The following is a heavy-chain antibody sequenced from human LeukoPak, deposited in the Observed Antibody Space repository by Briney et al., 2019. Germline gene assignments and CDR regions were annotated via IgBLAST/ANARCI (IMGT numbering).Heavy chain of an antibody. J-gene: IGHJ5*02. CDR2: IYYSGST. CDR3: ARYPSLYYQDSSSNWFDP. D-gene: IGHD3-22*01. V-gene: IGHV4-59*08. CDR1: GGSISSYY. Sequence: SETLSLTCTVSGGSISSYYWSWIRQPPGKGLEWIGYIYYSGSTNYNPSLKSRVTISVDTSKNQFSLKLSSVTAADAAVYYCARYPSLYYQDSSSNWFDPWGQGTLVNGSS.